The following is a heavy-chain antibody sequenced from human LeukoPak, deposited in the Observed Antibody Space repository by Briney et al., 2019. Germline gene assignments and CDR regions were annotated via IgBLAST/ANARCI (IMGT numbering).Heavy chain of an antibody. V-gene: IGHV4-59*01. Sequence: PSETLSLTCTVSGGSISSYYWSWIRQPPGKGLEWIGYIYYSGSTNYNPSLKSRVTISVDTSKNQFSLKLSSVTAADTAVYYCARSLAVPYYYHYGMDVWGQGTTVTVSS. CDR2: IYYSGST. D-gene: IGHD3-10*01. CDR3: ARSLAVPYYYHYGMDV. J-gene: IGHJ6*02. CDR1: GGSISSYY.